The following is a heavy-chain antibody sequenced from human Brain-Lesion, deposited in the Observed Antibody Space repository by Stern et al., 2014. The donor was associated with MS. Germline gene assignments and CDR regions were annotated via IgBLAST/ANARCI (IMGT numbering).Heavy chain of an antibody. J-gene: IGHJ5*02. CDR3: ARGSDT. Sequence: DQLVESGGGLDQPGGSLRLSCAGSGFTFSNYWMDWVRQVPGKGLEWVANIKEDGSETYYVDSVKGRFTISRDNAKNSLYLQMNSLRAEDTAVYYCARGSDTWGQGTLVTVSS. D-gene: IGHD2-15*01. V-gene: IGHV3-7*01. CDR1: GFTFSNYW. CDR2: IKEDGSET.